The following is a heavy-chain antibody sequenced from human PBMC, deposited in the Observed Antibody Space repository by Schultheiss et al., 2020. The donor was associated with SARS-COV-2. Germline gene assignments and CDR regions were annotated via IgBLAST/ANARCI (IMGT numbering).Heavy chain of an antibody. CDR1: GFTFSSYG. J-gene: IGHJ6*02. CDR3: ARDFRGDRLSGYGMDV. CDR2: ISYDGSNK. D-gene: IGHD7-27*01. Sequence: GGSLRLSCAASGFTFSSYGMHWVRQAPGKGLEWVAVISYDGSNKYYADSVKGRFTISRDNSKNTLYLQMNSLRADDTAVYYCARDFRGDRLSGYGMDVWGQGTTVTVSS. V-gene: IGHV3-30*03.